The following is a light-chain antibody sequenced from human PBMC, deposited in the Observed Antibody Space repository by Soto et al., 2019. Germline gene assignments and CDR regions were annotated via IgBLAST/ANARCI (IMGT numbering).Light chain of an antibody. V-gene: IGKV3-15*01. Sequence: EIVKTQSPATLSVSPGERATLSCRASRSVSSNLAWYQQKPGQAPRLLIYGASTRATGIPARVSGSGSGTEFTLTISSLQSEEFAVYCCQQYNNWPPITFGQGTRLEIK. CDR3: QQYNNWPPIT. J-gene: IGKJ5*01. CDR2: GAS. CDR1: RSVSSN.